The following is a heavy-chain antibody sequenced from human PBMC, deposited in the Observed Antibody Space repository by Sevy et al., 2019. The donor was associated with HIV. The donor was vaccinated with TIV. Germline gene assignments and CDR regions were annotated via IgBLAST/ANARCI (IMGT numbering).Heavy chain of an antibody. Sequence: GESLKISCNGSGYSFTSYWIGRVRPMPGKGLEWMGIIYPGDSDTRYSPSFQGQVTISADKSISTAYLQWSSLKASDTAMYYCARPVTHAGHFDYWGQGTLVTVSS. D-gene: IGHD4-17*01. CDR2: IYPGDSDT. CDR3: ARPVTHAGHFDY. V-gene: IGHV5-51*01. J-gene: IGHJ4*02. CDR1: GYSFTSYW.